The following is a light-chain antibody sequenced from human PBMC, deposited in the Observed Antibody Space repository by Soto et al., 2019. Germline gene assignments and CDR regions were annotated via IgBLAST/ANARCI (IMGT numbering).Light chain of an antibody. J-gene: IGKJ1*01. Sequence: EIVLTQSPGTLSLSPGERATLSCRASQSVSSSYLAWYQQKPGQAPRLLIYGASNRATRIPARFSGSGSGTDFPLTISSLDPEDFAVYYCQQHTHWPPWTFGQGTKVDIK. CDR2: GAS. CDR1: QSVSSSY. V-gene: IGKV3-11*01. CDR3: QQHTHWPPWT.